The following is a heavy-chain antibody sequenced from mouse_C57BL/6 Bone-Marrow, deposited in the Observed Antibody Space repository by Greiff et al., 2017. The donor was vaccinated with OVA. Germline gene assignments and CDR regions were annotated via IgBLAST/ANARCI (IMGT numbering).Heavy chain of an antibody. CDR1: GFTFSSYT. CDR3: ARQELFWFAY. CDR2: ISGGGGNT. J-gene: IGHJ3*01. Sequence: EVKLVESGGGLVKPGGSLKLSCAASGFTFSSYTMSWVRQTPEKRLEWVATISGGGGNTYYPDSVKGRFTISRDNAKNTLYLQMSSLRSEDTALYYCARQELFWFAYWGQGTLVTVSA. V-gene: IGHV5-9*01.